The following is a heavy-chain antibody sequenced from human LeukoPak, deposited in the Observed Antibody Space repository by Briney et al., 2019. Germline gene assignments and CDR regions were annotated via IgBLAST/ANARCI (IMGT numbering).Heavy chain of an antibody. CDR1: GGSFSGCY. CDR2: INHSGST. CDR3: ARACDSAYYDSSGCQYYFDY. V-gene: IGHV4-34*01. Sequence: SETLSLTCAVYGGSFSGCYWSWIRQPPGKGLEWIGEINHSGSTNYNPSLKSRVTISVDTSKNQFSLKLSSVTAADTAVYYCARACDSAYYDSSGCQYYFDYWGQGTLVTVSS. D-gene: IGHD3-22*01. J-gene: IGHJ4*02.